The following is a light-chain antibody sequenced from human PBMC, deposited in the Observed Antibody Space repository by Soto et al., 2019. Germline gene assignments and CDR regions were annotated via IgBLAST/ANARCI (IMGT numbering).Light chain of an antibody. CDR3: QQYDTYSFT. J-gene: IGKJ3*01. CDR2: DAS. CDR1: QSISSW. V-gene: IGKV1-5*01. Sequence: DIQMTQSPSTLSASVGDRVTITCRASQSISSWLAWYQQKPGKAPKLLIYDASSLESGVPSRFNGSGSGTEYTLTIRSLQPDDFATYYCQQYDTYSFTFGPGTKVDIK.